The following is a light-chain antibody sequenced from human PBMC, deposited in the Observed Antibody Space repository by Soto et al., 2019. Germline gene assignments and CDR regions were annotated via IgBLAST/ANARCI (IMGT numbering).Light chain of an antibody. V-gene: IGKV2-28*01. CDR1: QALLRSNGYNY. CDR2: GGS. J-gene: IGKJ5*01. CDR3: MQAVQTPIT. Sequence: DIVMTQSPLSLTVTPGAPASISCRSSQALLRSNGYNYFNWYLQRPGQSPHLLIYGGSNVAPGVPDRFRGSGSGRDFTLKISRVEADDVGVYDCMQAVQTPITFGQGTRLEIK.